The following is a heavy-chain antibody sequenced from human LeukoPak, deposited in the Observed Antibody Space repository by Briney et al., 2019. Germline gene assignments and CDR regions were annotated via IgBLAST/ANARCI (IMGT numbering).Heavy chain of an antibody. V-gene: IGHV3-23*01. CDR1: GFTSSRYA. Sequence: EGSLRGSGAAPGFTSSRYAISQIRKAPLKQLNFVSGASASGGSTHYGDSVKGRFTISRDNSRNTVYLQMNSLRAEDTAVFFFFKQKTAYDILTGHLYWGQGTLVTVSS. J-gene: IGHJ4*02. CDR2: ASASGGST. CDR3: FKQKTAYDILTGHLY. D-gene: IGHD3-9*01.